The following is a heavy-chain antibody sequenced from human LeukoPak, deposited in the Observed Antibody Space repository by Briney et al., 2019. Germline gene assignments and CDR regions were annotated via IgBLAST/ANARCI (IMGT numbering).Heavy chain of an antibody. V-gene: IGHV1-69*13. CDR2: IIPIFGTA. CDR3: ARGIAVDLPEYFQH. J-gene: IGHJ1*01. CDR1: GGTFSSYA. Sequence: SVKVSCKASGGTFSSYAISWVRQAPGQGLEWMGGIIPIFGTANYAQKFQGRVTITADESTSTAYMELSSLRSEDTAVYYCARGIAVDLPEYFQHWGQGTLVTVSS. D-gene: IGHD6-19*01.